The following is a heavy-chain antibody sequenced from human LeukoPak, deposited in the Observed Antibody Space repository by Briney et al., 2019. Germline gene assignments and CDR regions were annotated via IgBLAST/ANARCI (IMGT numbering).Heavy chain of an antibody. D-gene: IGHD2-15*01. V-gene: IGHV3-7*05. J-gene: IGHJ4*02. CDR1: GFTFSGYW. Sequence: SGGSLRLSCAASGFTFSGYWLTWVRQAPGKGLEWVANIRQDGSEKYYVDPVKGRFTISRDNAKNSLYLQMNSLRAEDRAVYYSARPSGYCSGGSCFPFDYWGQGTLVTVSS. CDR3: ARPSGYCSGGSCFPFDY. CDR2: IRQDGSEK.